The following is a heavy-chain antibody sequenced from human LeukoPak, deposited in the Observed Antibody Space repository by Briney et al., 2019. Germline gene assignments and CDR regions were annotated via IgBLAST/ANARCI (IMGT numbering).Heavy chain of an antibody. J-gene: IGHJ4*02. CDR1: GDSVSSNSAA. CDR2: TYYRSKWYN. D-gene: IGHD3-16*01. V-gene: IGHV6-1*01. CDR3: AREVQEEGYDYVWGSFFDY. Sequence: SQTLSLTCAISGDSVSSNSAAWNWIRQSPSGGLEWLGRTYYRSKWYNDYAVSVKSRITINPDRSKNQFSLKLSSVTAADTAVYYCAREVQEEGYDYVWGSFFDYWGQGTLVTVSS.